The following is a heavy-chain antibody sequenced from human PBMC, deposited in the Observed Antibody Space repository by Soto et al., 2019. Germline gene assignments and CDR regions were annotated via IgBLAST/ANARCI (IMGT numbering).Heavy chain of an antibody. CDR2: IYYSGST. J-gene: IGHJ4*02. CDR3: ARDASTSWHYLDY. D-gene: IGHD6-13*01. Sequence: PSETLSLTCAVSGGSVSSGPYYWSWIRQHPGRGLEWIGYIYYSGSTYYNPSLKSRVSISVDTSKNQFSLKLSSVTATDTAVYYCARDASTSWHYLDYWGQGTLVTVSS. CDR1: GGSVSSGPYY. V-gene: IGHV4-31*11.